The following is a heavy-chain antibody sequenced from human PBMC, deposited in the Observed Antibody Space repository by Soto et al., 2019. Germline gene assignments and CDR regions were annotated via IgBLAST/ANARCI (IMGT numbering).Heavy chain of an antibody. D-gene: IGHD4-17*01. Sequence: QMQLVESGGGVVQPGRSLRLSCAASGFTFRSYGIHWVRQAPGKGLEWVAVIRVDGSKKYYVDSVKGRFAVSRDNSKNTLYLQMNSLRVEDTAVYFCARDRLVPYGYGMDVWGQGTTVTVSS. CDR2: IRVDGSKK. J-gene: IGHJ6*02. V-gene: IGHV3-33*01. CDR3: ARDRLVPYGYGMDV. CDR1: GFTFRSYG.